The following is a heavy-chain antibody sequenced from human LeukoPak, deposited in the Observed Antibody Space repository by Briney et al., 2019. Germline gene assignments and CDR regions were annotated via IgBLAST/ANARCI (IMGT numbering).Heavy chain of an antibody. CDR2: IYSGGST. Sequence: PGGSLRLSXAASGFTVSSNYMSWVRQAPGKGLEWVSVIYSGGSTYYADSVKGRFTISRDNSKNTLYLQMNSLRAEDTAVYYCARGTAGYSSTTDYWGQGTLVTVSS. D-gene: IGHD6-13*01. V-gene: IGHV3-53*01. CDR1: GFTVSSNY. J-gene: IGHJ4*02. CDR3: ARGTAGYSSTTDY.